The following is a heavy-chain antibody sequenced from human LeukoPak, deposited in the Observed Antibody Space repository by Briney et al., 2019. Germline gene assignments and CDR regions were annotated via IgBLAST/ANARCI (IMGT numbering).Heavy chain of an antibody. Sequence: SETLSLTCAVYGGSFSGYYWSWIRQPPGKGLEWIGEINHSGSTNYNPSLKSRVTISVDTSKNQFSLKPSSVTAADTAVYYCARGPPRHYYYDSSGYYLPFDYWGQGTLVTVSS. CDR3: ARGPPRHYYYDSSGYYLPFDY. D-gene: IGHD3-22*01. J-gene: IGHJ4*02. V-gene: IGHV4-34*01. CDR1: GGSFSGYY. CDR2: INHSGST.